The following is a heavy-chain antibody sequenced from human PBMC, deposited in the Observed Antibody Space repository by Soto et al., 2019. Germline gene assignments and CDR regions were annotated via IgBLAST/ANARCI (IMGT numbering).Heavy chain of an antibody. V-gene: IGHV3-48*02. D-gene: IGHD6-13*01. CDR2: ISTSGGTM. CDR1: GFTFSSYN. J-gene: IGHJ5*01. CDR3: ARTITAGSKKNWFDS. Sequence: GGSLRLSCEASGFTFSSYNMNWVRQAPGKGLEWISYISTSGGTMYYADSVKGRFTISRDNAKNLLYLQMNTLRDEDTAVYYCARTITAGSKKNWFDSWGQGCLVTVSS.